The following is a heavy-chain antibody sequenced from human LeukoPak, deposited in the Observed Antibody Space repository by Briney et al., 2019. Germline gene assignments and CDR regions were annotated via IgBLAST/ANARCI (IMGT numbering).Heavy chain of an antibody. V-gene: IGHV1-24*01. CDR1: GYTVTELS. CDR3: ARSPTNRYCSGGSCYPGWFDP. Sequence: ASVKVSCKVSGYTVTELSMHWVRQSPGKGLEWMGGFHPEDGETIYAQKFQGRVTMTRNTSISTAYMELSSLRSEDTAVYYCARSPTNRYCSGGSCYPGWFDPWGQGTLVTVSS. CDR2: FHPEDGET. D-gene: IGHD2-15*01. J-gene: IGHJ5*02.